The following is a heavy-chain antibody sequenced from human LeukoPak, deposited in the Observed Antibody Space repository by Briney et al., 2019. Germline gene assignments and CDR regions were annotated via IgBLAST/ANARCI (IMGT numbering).Heavy chain of an antibody. J-gene: IGHJ5*02. V-gene: IGHV3-9*01. CDR3: AKGPRMTNPNNWFDP. Sequence: GRSLRLSCAASGFTFDDYAMHWVRQAPGKGLEWVSGISWNSGSIGYADSVKGRFTISRDNAKNPLYLQMNSLRAEDTALYYCAKGPRMTNPNNWFDPWGQGTLVTVSS. CDR1: GFTFDDYA. CDR2: ISWNSGSI.